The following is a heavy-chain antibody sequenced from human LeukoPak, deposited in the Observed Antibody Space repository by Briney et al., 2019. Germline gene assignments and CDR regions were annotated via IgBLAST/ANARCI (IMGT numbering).Heavy chain of an antibody. CDR1: GFTFSSYS. V-gene: IGHV3-21*01. Sequence: GGSLRLSCAASGFTFSSYSMNWVRQAPGKGLEWVSFFSSSNSYIYYADSVAGRFTISRDNAKNSLYLQMNSLRAEDTAVYYCARGGYSSGWDAFDIWGQGTMVIVSS. D-gene: IGHD6-19*01. CDR2: FSSSNSYI. CDR3: ARGGYSSGWDAFDI. J-gene: IGHJ3*02.